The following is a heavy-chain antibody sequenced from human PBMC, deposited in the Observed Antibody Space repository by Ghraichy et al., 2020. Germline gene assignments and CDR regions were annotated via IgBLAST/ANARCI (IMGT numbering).Heavy chain of an antibody. CDR2: IYYSGSN. CDR3: ARHPWRSPPKYYYDSSGYYFFDY. J-gene: IGHJ4*02. Sequence: SETLSLTCTVSGGSISSSSYYWGWIRQPPGKGLEWIGSIYYSGSNYYNPSLKSRVTISVDTSKNQFSLKLSSVTAADTAVYYCARHPWRSPPKYYYDSSGYYFFDYRGQGTLVTVSS. CDR1: GGSISSSSYY. V-gene: IGHV4-39*01. D-gene: IGHD3-22*01.